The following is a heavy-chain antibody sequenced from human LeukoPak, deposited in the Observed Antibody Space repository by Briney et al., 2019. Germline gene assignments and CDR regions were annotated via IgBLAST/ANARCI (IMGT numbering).Heavy chain of an antibody. Sequence: GGSLRLSCAASGFTVSSNYMSWVRQAPGKGLEWVSVIYSGGSTYYTDSVKGRFTISRDNSKNTLYLQMNSLRAEDTAVYYCARFEMATNYFDYWGQGTLVTVSS. J-gene: IGHJ4*02. CDR3: ARFEMATNYFDY. D-gene: IGHD5-12*01. CDR1: GFTVSSNY. V-gene: IGHV3-66*01. CDR2: IYSGGST.